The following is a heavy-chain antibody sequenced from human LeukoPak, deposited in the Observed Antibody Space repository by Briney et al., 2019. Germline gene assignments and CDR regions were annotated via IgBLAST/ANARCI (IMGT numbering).Heavy chain of an antibody. V-gene: IGHV1-46*01. Sequence: ASVKVSCKASGYSFTSHYMHWVRQAPGQGLEWMGLINPSGSSTLYAQKFQGRVTLTRDMSTTTDYMELSSLRSEDTAVYYCARDNSVGDIAWWFDPWGQGTLVTVSS. D-gene: IGHD3-16*02. CDR1: GYSFTSHY. CDR3: ARDNSVGDIAWWFDP. CDR2: INPSGSST. J-gene: IGHJ5*02.